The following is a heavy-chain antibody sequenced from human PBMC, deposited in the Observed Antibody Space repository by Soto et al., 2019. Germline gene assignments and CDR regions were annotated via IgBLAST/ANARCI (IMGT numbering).Heavy chain of an antibody. CDR1: GFTFSSYG. CDR2: FWADGRSN. Sequence: GGSLRLSCAASGFTFSSYGMHWVRQSPGEGLEWVADFWADGRSNYYADSVKGRFTISRDNSKNTVFLQMNSLRAEDTAVYYCARDLSFGSLDFDYWGRGTLVTVSS. J-gene: IGHJ4*02. D-gene: IGHD3-16*01. CDR3: ARDLSFGSLDFDY. V-gene: IGHV3-33*01.